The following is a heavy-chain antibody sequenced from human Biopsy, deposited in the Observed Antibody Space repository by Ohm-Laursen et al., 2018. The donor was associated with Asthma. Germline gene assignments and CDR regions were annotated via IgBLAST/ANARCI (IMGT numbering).Heavy chain of an antibody. D-gene: IGHD6-19*01. Sequence: SLRLSCAASGFTFSNYAMHWVRQAPGKGMEWVGVIAYDGRDKYYADSVKGRFTISRDNSKNTLYLQMNSLRAEDTAVYYCARESSVAGSSDFDYWGQGTLVTVSS. CDR2: IAYDGRDK. CDR3: ARESSVAGSSDFDY. J-gene: IGHJ4*02. CDR1: GFTFSNYA. V-gene: IGHV3-30*03.